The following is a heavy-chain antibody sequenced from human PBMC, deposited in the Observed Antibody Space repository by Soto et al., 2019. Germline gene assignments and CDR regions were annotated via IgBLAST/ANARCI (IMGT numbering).Heavy chain of an antibody. V-gene: IGHV3-9*01. CDR1: GFTLSDHY. J-gene: IGHJ3*02. CDR2: ISWNSGSI. Sequence: PGGSLRLSCAGSGFTLSDHYMHWVRQAPGKGLEWVSGISWNSGSIGYADSVKGRFTISRDNAKNSLYLQMNSLRAEDTALYYCAKGYSSSWLDAFDIWGQGTMVTVSS. CDR3: AKGYSSSWLDAFDI. D-gene: IGHD6-13*01.